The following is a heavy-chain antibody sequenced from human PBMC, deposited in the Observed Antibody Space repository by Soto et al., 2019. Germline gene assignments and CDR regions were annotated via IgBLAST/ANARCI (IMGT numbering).Heavy chain of an antibody. D-gene: IGHD4-17*01. V-gene: IGHV1-69*01. CDR3: PRDLHYGDYWGGWFDP. J-gene: IGHJ5*02. CDR1: GGTFSSYA. Sequence: QVQLVQSGAEVKKPGSSVKVSCKASGGTFSSYAISWVRQAPGQGLEWMGGIIPIFGTANYAQKFQGRVTITADESTSTAYMELSSLRSEYTAVYYCPRDLHYGDYWGGWFDPWGQGTLVTVSS. CDR2: IIPIFGTA.